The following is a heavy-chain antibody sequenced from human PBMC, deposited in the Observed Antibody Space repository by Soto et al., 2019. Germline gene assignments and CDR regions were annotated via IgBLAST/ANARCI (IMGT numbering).Heavy chain of an antibody. CDR1: GFTFSSYT. D-gene: IGHD5-12*01. CDR3: ASEGYYWYFDL. CDR2: ISSSSYT. V-gene: IGHV3-21*01. J-gene: IGHJ2*01. Sequence: GGSLRLSCAASGFTFSSYTMNWVRQAPGKGLEWVSSISSSSYTYYADSMKGRFTISRDNAKNSLYLQMNSLRAEDTAVYYCASEGYYWYFDLWGRGTLVTVSS.